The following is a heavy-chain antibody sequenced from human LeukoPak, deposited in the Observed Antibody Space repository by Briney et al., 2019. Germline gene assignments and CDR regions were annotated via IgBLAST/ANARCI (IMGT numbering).Heavy chain of an antibody. CDR3: ARYNWNGGRAFDV. V-gene: IGHV6-1*01. Sequence: SQTLSLTCAISGDSVSTSSVAWNWIRQSPSRSLEWLGRTYYRSKWNNDYAVSVESRIIINPDTSKNQFSLQLNSVTPEDTAVYYCARYNWNGGRAFDVWGQGTMVTVSS. J-gene: IGHJ3*01. D-gene: IGHD1-1*01. CDR2: TYYRSKWNN. CDR1: GDSVSTSSVA.